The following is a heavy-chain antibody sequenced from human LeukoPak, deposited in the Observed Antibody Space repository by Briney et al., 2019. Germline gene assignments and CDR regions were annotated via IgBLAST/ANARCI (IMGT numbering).Heavy chain of an antibody. D-gene: IGHD6-13*01. CDR1: GGSIRGYY. CDR2: INYSGST. CDR3: ASYSSSLEYFHP. Sequence: PSETLSLTCTVSGGSIRGYYWTWIRQPPGKGLEWIAYINYSGSTNYNPSLKSRAAMSVDTSKNQFSLKFSSVTAADTAVYYCASYSSSLEYFHPWGQGTLVTVSS. J-gene: IGHJ1*01. V-gene: IGHV4-59*01.